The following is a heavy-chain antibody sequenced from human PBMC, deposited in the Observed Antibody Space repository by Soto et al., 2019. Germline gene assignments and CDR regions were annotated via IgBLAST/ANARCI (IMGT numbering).Heavy chain of an antibody. Sequence: QVQLVESGGGVVQPGRSLRLSCAASGFTFSSYGIHWVRQAPGRGLEWVAVISYDGHRIYYGDSVKDRFTISRDISKNTLYLEMNGLRAEDTAVYYCAKGKWNGGNSYGVVDYWGQGILVIVSS. CDR2: ISYDGHRI. V-gene: IGHV3-30*18. J-gene: IGHJ4*02. D-gene: IGHD2-21*02. CDR1: GFTFSSYG. CDR3: AKGKWNGGNSYGVVDY.